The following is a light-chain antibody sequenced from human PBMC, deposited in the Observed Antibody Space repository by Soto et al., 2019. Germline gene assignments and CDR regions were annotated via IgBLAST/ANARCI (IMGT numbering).Light chain of an antibody. J-gene: IGKJ1*01. Sequence: EIVLTQSPATLSLSPGERATVSCRASQSVSSHLAWYQQKRGQAPRLLIYLASNRAAGVPARFSGSGSGTDFPLTISDVEPEDFAVYYCHQRQSWPRTFGKGTKVDIK. CDR2: LAS. V-gene: IGKV3-11*01. CDR1: QSVSSH. CDR3: HQRQSWPRT.